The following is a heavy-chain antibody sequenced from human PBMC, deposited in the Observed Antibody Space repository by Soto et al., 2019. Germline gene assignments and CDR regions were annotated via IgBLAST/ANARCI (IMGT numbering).Heavy chain of an antibody. J-gene: IGHJ4*02. D-gene: IGHD3-10*01. CDR3: TVWGSGNDFGAA. Sequence: EVPLVESGGGLVQPGGSLRLSCAASGFTFSDHYMDWVRQAPGKGLEWVGRSKNKADSYTTEYAASVKGRFTISRDGLKNSLFLQMNSLKTEDTAVYYCTVWGSGNDFGAAWGQGILVTVSS. V-gene: IGHV3-72*01. CDR1: GFTFSDHY. CDR2: SKNKADSYTT.